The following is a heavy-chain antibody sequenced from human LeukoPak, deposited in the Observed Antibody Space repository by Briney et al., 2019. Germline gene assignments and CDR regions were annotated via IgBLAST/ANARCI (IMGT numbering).Heavy chain of an antibody. CDR3: ARGYDFWSGYYTFDY. D-gene: IGHD3-3*01. Sequence: PGGSLRLSCAASGFTLSSYWMSWVRQAPGKGLEWVANIKQDGSEKYYVDSVKGRFTISRDNAKNSLYLQMNSLRAEDTAVYYCARGYDFWSGYYTFDYWGQGTLVTVSS. V-gene: IGHV3-7*01. CDR1: GFTLSSYW. J-gene: IGHJ4*02. CDR2: IKQDGSEK.